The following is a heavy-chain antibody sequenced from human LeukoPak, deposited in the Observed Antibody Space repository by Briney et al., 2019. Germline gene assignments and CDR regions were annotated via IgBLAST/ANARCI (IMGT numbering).Heavy chain of an antibody. J-gene: IGHJ4*02. V-gene: IGHV3-48*03. D-gene: IGHD3-16*01. Sequence: GGSLRLSCAASGFTFSSYEMNWVRQAPGKGVEWVSYISSSGSTLYYADSVKGRFTLSRDNAKNSLYLQMNSLRAEDTAVYYCARDGLGGFDYWGQGTLVTVSS. CDR3: ARDGLGGFDY. CDR1: GFTFSSYE. CDR2: ISSSGSTL.